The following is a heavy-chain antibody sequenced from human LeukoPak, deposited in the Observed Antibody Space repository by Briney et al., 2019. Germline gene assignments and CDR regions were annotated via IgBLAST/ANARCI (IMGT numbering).Heavy chain of an antibody. Sequence: ASVKVSCKVSGYTLTELSMHWVRQAPGKGLEWMGGFDPEDGETIYAQKFQGRVTMTEDTSTDTAYMELSSLRSEDTAVYYCATGAYCGGDCYSRYYYYGMDVWGQGTTVTVSS. V-gene: IGHV1-24*01. D-gene: IGHD2-21*02. CDR3: ATGAYCGGDCYSRYYYYGMDV. CDR1: GYTLTELS. J-gene: IGHJ6*02. CDR2: FDPEDGET.